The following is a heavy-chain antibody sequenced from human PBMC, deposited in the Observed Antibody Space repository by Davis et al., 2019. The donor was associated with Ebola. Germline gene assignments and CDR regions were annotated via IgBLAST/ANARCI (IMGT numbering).Heavy chain of an antibody. CDR2: IYSGGST. V-gene: IGHV3-53*01. CDR3: AKDRDYTAMAIYYYYGMDV. J-gene: IGHJ6*02. D-gene: IGHD5-18*01. Sequence: GGSLRLSCAASGFTVSSNYMSWVRQAPGKGLEWVSLIYSGGSTYYADSVKGRFTISRDNSKNTLYLQMNSLRAEDTAVYYCAKDRDYTAMAIYYYYGMDVWGQGTTVTVSS. CDR1: GFTVSSNY.